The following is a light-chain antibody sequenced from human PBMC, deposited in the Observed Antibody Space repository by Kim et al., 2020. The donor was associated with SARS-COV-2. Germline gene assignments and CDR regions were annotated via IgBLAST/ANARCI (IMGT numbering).Light chain of an antibody. CDR2: DDY. J-gene: IGLJ1*01. CDR1: SCYIGVYI. V-gene: IGLV1-44*01. Sequence: GQSFTISCFGSSCYIGVYIVICYRQLPGGAPKLLIHDDYPRPPGVPDRCSAATSGTTASPATSCLQSDEEADYYCGAWDDGLSGYVFGGGTKVTVL. CDR3: GAWDDGLSGYV.